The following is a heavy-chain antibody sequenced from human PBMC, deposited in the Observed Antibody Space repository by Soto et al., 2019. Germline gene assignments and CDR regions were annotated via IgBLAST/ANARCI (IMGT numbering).Heavy chain of an antibody. J-gene: IGHJ4*02. V-gene: IGHV3-66*01. Sequence: PGGSLRLSCAASGFTVSSNYMSWVRQAPGKGLEWVSVIYSGGSTYYADSVKGRFTISRDNSKNTLYLQMNSLRAEDTAVYYCAREDWGSSWYGTRAEPHNFDYWGQGTLVTVSS. D-gene: IGHD6-13*01. CDR2: IYSGGST. CDR1: GFTVSSNY. CDR3: AREDWGSSWYGTRAEPHNFDY.